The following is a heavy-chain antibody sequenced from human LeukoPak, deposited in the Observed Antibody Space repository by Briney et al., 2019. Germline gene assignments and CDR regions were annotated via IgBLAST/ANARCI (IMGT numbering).Heavy chain of an antibody. Sequence: GASVKVSCKASGYTFTSYAMNWVRQAPGQGLEWMGWINTNTGNPTYAQGFTGRFVFSLDTSVSTAYLQISSLKAEDTAVYYCARDLEYYDFWSGYYSLSYFDYWGQGTLVTVSS. D-gene: IGHD3-3*01. CDR3: ARDLEYYDFWSGYYSLSYFDY. CDR2: INTNTGNP. J-gene: IGHJ4*02. CDR1: GYTFTSYA. V-gene: IGHV7-4-1*02.